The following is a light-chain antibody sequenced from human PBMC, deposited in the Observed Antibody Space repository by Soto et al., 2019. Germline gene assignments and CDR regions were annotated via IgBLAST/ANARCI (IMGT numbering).Light chain of an antibody. CDR1: QGISNY. Sequence: DIQMTQSPSSLSASVGARGTITCRASQGISNYLAWYQQKPGKVPKLLIYAASTLQSGVPSRFSGSGSGTDFTLNISSQQPEDVATYYCQKYNSAPHTFGQGTKLEIK. J-gene: IGKJ2*01. CDR3: QKYNSAPHT. CDR2: AAS. V-gene: IGKV1-27*01.